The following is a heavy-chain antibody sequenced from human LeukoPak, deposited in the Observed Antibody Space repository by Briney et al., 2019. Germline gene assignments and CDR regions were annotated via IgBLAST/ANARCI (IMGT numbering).Heavy chain of an antibody. Sequence: ASVTVSCKASGGTFSSYAISWVRQAPGQGLEWMGRIIPILGIANYAKKFQGRVTITADKSTSTAYMEMSSLRSEDTAGYYCARNCWFGENLWGQGTLVTVSS. CDR1: GGTFSSYA. CDR2: IIPILGIA. V-gene: IGHV1-69*04. D-gene: IGHD3-10*01. J-gene: IGHJ4*02. CDR3: ARNCWFGENL.